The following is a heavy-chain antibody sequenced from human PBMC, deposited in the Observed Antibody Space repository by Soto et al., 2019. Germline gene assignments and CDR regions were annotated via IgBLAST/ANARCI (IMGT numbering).Heavy chain of an antibody. D-gene: IGHD3-10*01. V-gene: IGHV3-23*01. CDR3: ARVRFGELV. J-gene: IGHJ4*02. CDR1: GFTFSSYA. CDR2: IGVGGGDR. Sequence: EVQLLESGGGLEQPGGSLRLSCAASGFTFSSYAMSWVRQAPGKGLEWVSIIGVGGGDRYYPESVKGRFTISRDNSRDTLYLEMNSLRDEDTAVYYCARVRFGELVWGQGTLVTVSS.